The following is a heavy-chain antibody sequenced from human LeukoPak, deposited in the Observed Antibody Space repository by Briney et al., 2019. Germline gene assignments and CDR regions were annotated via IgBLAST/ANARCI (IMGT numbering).Heavy chain of an antibody. CDR1: GFTFSISE. D-gene: IGHD5/OR15-5a*01. CDR3: AKDTSTSPTWDDY. V-gene: IGHV3-30*02. J-gene: IGHJ4*02. CDR2: IRYDGSNK. Sequence: PGGSLRLSCVASGFTFSISEMNWVRQAPGKGLEWVAFIRYDGSNKYYADSVKGRFTISRENSKNTLYLQMNSLRAEDTAVYYCAKDTSTSPTWDDYWGQGTLVTVSS.